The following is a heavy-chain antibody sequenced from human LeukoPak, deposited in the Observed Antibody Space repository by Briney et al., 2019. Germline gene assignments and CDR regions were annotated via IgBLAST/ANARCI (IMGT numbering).Heavy chain of an antibody. V-gene: IGHV4-61*02. CDR2: IYTSGNT. CDR1: GGSITSGSYY. J-gene: IGHJ3*01. Sequence: SQTLSLTCTVSGGSITSGSYYWSWIRQPAGKGLEWIGRIYTSGNTNYNPSLKSRVTISVDTSKNQFSLKLSSVTAADTAVHYCARVSGTYYGSDFDVWGQGTMVTVSS. CDR3: ARVSGTYYGSDFDV. D-gene: IGHD1-26*01.